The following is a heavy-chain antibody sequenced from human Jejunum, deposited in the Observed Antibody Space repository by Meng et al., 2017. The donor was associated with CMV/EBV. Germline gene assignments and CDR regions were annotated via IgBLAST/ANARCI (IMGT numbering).Heavy chain of an antibody. CDR1: GLTFSYTS. D-gene: IGHD6-6*01. CDR3: ATWLYGSSAGGMDV. CDR2: ISGRGDGI. Sequence: GLTFSYTSVNWVRQAPGMGLEWVACISGRGDGIYYADSVKGRFTISRDNAKSSLYLQMNSLSAEDTAVYYCATWLYGSSAGGMDVWGQGTTVTVSS. J-gene: IGHJ6*02. V-gene: IGHV3-21*06.